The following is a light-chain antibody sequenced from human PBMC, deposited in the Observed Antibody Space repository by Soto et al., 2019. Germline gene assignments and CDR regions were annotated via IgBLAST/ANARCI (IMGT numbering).Light chain of an antibody. V-gene: IGLV2-14*01. Sequence: QSALTQPASVSGSPGQSITISCTGTSSDVGGYNYVSWYQQHPGKAPKLMIYEVSNRPSGVSNRFSGSKSGNTASLTISGLQAEDEADYYFSSYTSSSTLSVFGIGTKLTVL. CDR3: SSYTSSSTLSV. CDR2: EVS. J-gene: IGLJ1*01. CDR1: SSDVGGYNY.